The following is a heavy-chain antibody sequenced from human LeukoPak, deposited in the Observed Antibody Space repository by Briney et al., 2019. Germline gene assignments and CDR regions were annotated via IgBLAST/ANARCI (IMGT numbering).Heavy chain of an antibody. D-gene: IGHD6-19*01. CDR3: ARPWDSSGWSGDY. CDR1: GYSFTSYW. Sequence: GESLKISCKGSGYSFTSYWIGWVRQMPGKGLEWMGIIYPGGSDTRYSPSFQGQVTISADKSISTAYLQWSSLKASDTAMYYCARPWDSSGWSGDYWGQGTLVTVSS. CDR2: IYPGGSDT. V-gene: IGHV5-51*01. J-gene: IGHJ4*02.